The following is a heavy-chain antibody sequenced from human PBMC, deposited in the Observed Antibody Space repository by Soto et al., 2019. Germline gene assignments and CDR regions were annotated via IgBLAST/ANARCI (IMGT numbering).Heavy chain of an antibody. Sequence: GGSLRLSCTTSGFTFGDYAFTWFRQAPGKGLEWVGFIRSKAYDETTEYAASVRGRFTISRDDSKSIAYLQMNNLNTDDTAVYFCTRAPVPTPYWGQGTLVTVSS. V-gene: IGHV3-49*03. CDR1: GFTFGDYA. CDR2: IRSKAYDETT. D-gene: IGHD1-1*01. CDR3: TRAPVPTPY. J-gene: IGHJ4*02.